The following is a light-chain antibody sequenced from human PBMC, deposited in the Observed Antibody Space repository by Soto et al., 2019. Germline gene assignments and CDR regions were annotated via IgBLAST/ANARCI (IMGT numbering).Light chain of an antibody. V-gene: IGKV3-20*01. CDR1: ESISSHY. J-gene: IGKJ3*01. CDR3: QNFGDSPFT. Sequence: VLGQSPDTLSLSPGERATLSCRASESISSHYIAWYQHKPGQAPRLLIFGASTRATGIPDRFSGSWSGTDFTLTISRLEPEDFAMYYCQNFGDSPFTFGPGTKVDIK. CDR2: GAS.